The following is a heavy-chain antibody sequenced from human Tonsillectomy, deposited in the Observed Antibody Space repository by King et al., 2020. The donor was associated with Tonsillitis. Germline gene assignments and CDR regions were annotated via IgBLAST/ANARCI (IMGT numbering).Heavy chain of an antibody. J-gene: IGHJ4*02. CDR3: ARDSPPDY. CDR2: ISYDGTNK. CDR1: GFTFSHYA. Sequence: VQLVESGGGVVQPGRSLRLSCAASGFTFSHYAMHWVRQAPGKGLDWVAVISYDGTNKNYADSVKGRFTNSRDDSKNTLYLQMNSLRGEDTAVYYCARDSPPDYWGQGTLVTVSS. V-gene: IGHV3-30*14.